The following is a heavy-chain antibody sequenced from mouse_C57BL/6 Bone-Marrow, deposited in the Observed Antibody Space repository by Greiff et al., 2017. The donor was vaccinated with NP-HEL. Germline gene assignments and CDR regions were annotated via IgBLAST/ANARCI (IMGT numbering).Heavy chain of an antibody. Sequence: VQLQQPGAELVKPGASVKVSCKASGYTFTSYWMHWVKQRPGQGLEWIGRIHPSDSDTNYNQKFKGKATLTVDKSSSTAYMELRSLTSEDTAVYYCARSPFPYYFDYWGQGTTLTVSS. CDR1: GYTFTSYW. V-gene: IGHV1-74*01. CDR2: IHPSDSDT. J-gene: IGHJ2*01. CDR3: ARSPFPYYFDY.